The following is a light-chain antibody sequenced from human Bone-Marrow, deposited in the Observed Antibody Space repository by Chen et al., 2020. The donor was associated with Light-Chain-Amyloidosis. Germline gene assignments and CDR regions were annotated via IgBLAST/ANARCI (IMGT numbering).Light chain of an antibody. J-gene: IGLJ3*02. CDR3: QVWDRSSDRPV. V-gene: IGLV3-21*02. CDR2: DDS. CDR1: NIGSTS. Sequence: SYVLTQPSSVSVAPGQTATIAWGGNNIGSTSVHWYQPTPGQAPLLVVYDDSDRPSGIPERLSGSNSGNTATLTSSRVEAGDEADYYCQVWDRSSDRPVFGGGTKLTVL.